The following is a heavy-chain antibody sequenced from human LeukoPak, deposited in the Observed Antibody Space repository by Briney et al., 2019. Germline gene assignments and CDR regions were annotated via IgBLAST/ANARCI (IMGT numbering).Heavy chain of an antibody. J-gene: IGHJ4*02. CDR1: GASISSGGYY. CDR2: IYYSGSTS. V-gene: IGHV4-31*03. CDR3: ARDCSSTTCPKLDY. D-gene: IGHD2-2*01. Sequence: SETLSLTCTVSGASISSGGYYWSWVRQHPGKGLEWIGYIYYSGSTSYYIPSLKSRVTISVDTSKNQFSLRLSSATAADTAVYYCARDCSSTTCPKLDYWGQGTLVTVSS.